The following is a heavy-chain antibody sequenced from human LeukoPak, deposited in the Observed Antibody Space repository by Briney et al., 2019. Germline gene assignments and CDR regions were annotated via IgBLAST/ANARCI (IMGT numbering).Heavy chain of an antibody. CDR1: GGSISISSYY. J-gene: IGHJ4*02. CDR2: IYYSGST. CDR3: ARHGPKTHFDY. V-gene: IGHV4-39*01. Sequence: PSETLSLTCTVPGGSISISSYYWGWIRQPPGNWLEWIGTIYYSGSTYYDPSLKSRVTISVETSKNQFSLRLSSVTAADTAVYYCARHGPKTHFDYWGQGTLVTVSS.